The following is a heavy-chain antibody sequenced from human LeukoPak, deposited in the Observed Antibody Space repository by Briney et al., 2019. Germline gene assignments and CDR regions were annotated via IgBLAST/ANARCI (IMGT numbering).Heavy chain of an antibody. V-gene: IGHV3-66*01. CDR3: ARVMWIQLWLLDY. D-gene: IGHD5-18*01. CDR1: GFTVSSNY. J-gene: IGHJ4*02. CDR2: IYSGGST. Sequence: PGGSLRLSCAASGFTVSSNYMSWVRQAPGKGLEGVSVIYSGGSTYYADSVRGRFIISRDNSKNTLYLQMNSLRAEDTAVYYCARVMWIQLWLLDYWGQGTLVTVSS.